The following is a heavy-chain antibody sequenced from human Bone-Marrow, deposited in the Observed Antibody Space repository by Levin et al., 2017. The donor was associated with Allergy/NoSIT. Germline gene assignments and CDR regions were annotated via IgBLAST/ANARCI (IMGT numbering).Heavy chain of an antibody. CDR1: GFTFRNYA. CDR3: ASTTFGVGIHYQYYYGMNL. CDR2: IWSDGRVE. V-gene: IGHV3-33*01. D-gene: IGHD2/OR15-2a*01. J-gene: IGHJ6*02. Sequence: GGSLRLSCAASGFTFRNYAMHWVRQAPGKGLEWVALIWSDGRVENYADSVRGRFTISRDNSGNTLYLQMNSLRGEDTGVYYCASTTFGVGIHYQYYYGMNLWGQGTAVAVSS.